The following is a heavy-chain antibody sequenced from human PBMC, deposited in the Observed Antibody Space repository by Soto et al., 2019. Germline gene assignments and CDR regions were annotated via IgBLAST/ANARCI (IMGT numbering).Heavy chain of an antibody. Sequence: SETLCLTCTVSGGSISSYDYYWSWIRQHQAKGLEWIGYMSYSGSTYDNPSLGSRVTISINTSKNQYSLNLASVTAADTAVYFCARPFYARSSRDDWFEPWGQGTLATVS. V-gene: IGHV4-31*03. CDR2: MSYSGST. CDR1: GGSISSYDYY. CDR3: ARPFYARSSRDDWFEP. D-gene: IGHD4-17*01. J-gene: IGHJ5*02.